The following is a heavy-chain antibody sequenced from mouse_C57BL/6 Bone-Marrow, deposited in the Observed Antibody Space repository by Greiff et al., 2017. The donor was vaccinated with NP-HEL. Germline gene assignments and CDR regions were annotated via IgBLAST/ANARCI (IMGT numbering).Heavy chain of an antibody. CDR1: GFSLTSYG. D-gene: IGHD1-1*01. CDR2: IWGDGST. Sequence: VQGVESGPGLVAPSQSLSITCTVSGFSLTSYGVSWVRQPPGKGLEWLGVIWGDGSTNYHSALISRLSISKDNSKSQVFLKLNSLQTDDTATYYCAASFITTGVAWFAYWGQGTLVTVSA. J-gene: IGHJ3*01. CDR3: AASFITTGVAWFAY. V-gene: IGHV2-3*01.